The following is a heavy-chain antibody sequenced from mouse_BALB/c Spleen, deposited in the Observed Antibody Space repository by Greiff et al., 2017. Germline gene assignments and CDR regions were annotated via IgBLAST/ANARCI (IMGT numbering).Heavy chain of an antibody. CDR1: GFTFSSYG. D-gene: IGHD1-1*01. CDR3: ARDNYYGSGYGY. CDR2: INSNGGST. J-gene: IGHJ2*01. Sequence: EVQVVESGGGLVQPGGSLKLSCAASGFTFSSYGMSWVRQTPDKRLELVATINSNGGSTYYPDSVKGRFTISRDNAKNTLYLQMSSLKSEDTAMYYWARDNYYGSGYGYWGQGTTLTVSS. V-gene: IGHV5-6-3*01.